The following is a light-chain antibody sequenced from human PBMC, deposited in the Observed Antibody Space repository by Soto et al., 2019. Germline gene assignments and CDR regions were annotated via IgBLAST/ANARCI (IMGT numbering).Light chain of an antibody. Sequence: QSVLTQPPSVSGAPGQRVSISCTGSNNNIGAGYDVNWYQQLPGTAPKLLIYANINRPSGVPDRFSGSKSGASAFLVITGLQAEDEADYYCQSYDSSLSAWKVFGGGTKLTVL. J-gene: IGLJ3*02. CDR2: ANI. CDR1: NNNIGAGYD. CDR3: QSYDSSLSAWKV. V-gene: IGLV1-40*01.